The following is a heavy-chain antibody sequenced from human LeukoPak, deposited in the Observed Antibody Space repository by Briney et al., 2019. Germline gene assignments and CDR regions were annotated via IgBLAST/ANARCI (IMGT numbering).Heavy chain of an antibody. CDR2: MNPNSGNT. Sequence: ASVKVSCKASGYTFTSYDINWVRQATGQGLEWMGWMNPNSGNTGYAQKFQGRVTMTRNTSISTAYMELSSLRSEDTAVYYCARAQGVIAASGGDPWGQGTLVTVSS. CDR1: GYTFTSYD. V-gene: IGHV1-8*01. CDR3: ARAQGVIAASGGDP. D-gene: IGHD6-6*01. J-gene: IGHJ5*02.